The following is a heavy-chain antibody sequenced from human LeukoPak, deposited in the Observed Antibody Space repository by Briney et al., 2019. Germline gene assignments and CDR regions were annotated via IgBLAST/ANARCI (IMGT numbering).Heavy chain of an antibody. V-gene: IGHV3-30*02. Sequence: GGSLRLSCAASGFTFSSYGMHWVRQAPGKGLEWVAFIRYDGSNKYYADSVKGRFTISRDNSKNTLYLQMNCLRAEDTAVYYCAKDGSFFYYYMDVWGKGTTVTVSS. J-gene: IGHJ6*03. CDR1: GFTFSSYG. CDR2: IRYDGSNK. D-gene: IGHD3-3*01. CDR3: AKDGSFFYYYMDV.